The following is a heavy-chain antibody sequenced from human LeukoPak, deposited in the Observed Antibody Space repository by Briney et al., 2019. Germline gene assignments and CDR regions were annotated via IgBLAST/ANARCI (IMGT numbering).Heavy chain of an antibody. V-gene: IGHV3-11*04. CDR1: GFTFSDYY. J-gene: IGHJ4*02. CDR2: ISSSGSTI. D-gene: IGHD3-22*01. Sequence: GGSLRLSCAASGFTFSDYYMSCIRQAPAKGLEWVSYISSSGSTIYYADSVKGGFTISRDNAKNSLYLQMNSLRAEDTAVYYCASPGDYDSSGYYKSYWGQGTLVTVSS. CDR3: ASPGDYDSSGYYKSY.